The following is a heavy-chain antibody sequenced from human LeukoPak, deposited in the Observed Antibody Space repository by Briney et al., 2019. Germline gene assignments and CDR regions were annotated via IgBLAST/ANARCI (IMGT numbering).Heavy chain of an antibody. CDR2: IYYSGST. CDR3: ARDADPFDY. V-gene: IGHV4-39*07. Sequence: SETLSLTCTVSGGSVSSSSYYWGWIRQPPGKGLEWIENIYYSGSTYYNPSLKSRVTISVDTSKNQFSLKLSSVTAADTAVYYCARDADPFDYWGQGTLVTVSS. J-gene: IGHJ4*02. CDR1: GGSVSSSSYY.